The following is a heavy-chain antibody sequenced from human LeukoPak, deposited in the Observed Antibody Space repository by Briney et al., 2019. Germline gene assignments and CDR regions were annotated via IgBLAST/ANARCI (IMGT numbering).Heavy chain of an antibody. V-gene: IGHV5-51*01. CDR2: IYPGDSDT. D-gene: IGHD1-7*01. CDR3: ARAGNYGYYYCGMDV. CDR1: GYSFTSYW. J-gene: IGHJ6*02. Sequence: GESLKISCKGSGYSFTSYWIGWVRQMPGKGLEWMGIIYPGDSDTRYSPSFQGQVTISADKSISTAYLQWSSLKASDTAMYYCARAGNYGYYYCGMDVWGQGTTVTVSS.